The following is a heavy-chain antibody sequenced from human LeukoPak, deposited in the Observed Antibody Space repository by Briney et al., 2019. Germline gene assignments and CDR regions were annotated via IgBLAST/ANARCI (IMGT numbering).Heavy chain of an antibody. V-gene: IGHV1-2*02. J-gene: IGHJ4*02. Sequence: ASVKVSCKASGYTFTGYYMHWVRQAPGQGLEWMGWINPNSGGTNYAQKFQGRVTMTRDTSISTAYMELSRLRSDDTAVYYCVRDLGVVVISHAADYWGQGTLVTVSS. CDR3: VRDLGVVVISHAADY. CDR2: INPNSGGT. D-gene: IGHD3-22*01. CDR1: GYTFTGYY.